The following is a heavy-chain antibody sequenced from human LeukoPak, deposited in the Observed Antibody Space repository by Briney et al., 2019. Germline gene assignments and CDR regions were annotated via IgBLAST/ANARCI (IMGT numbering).Heavy chain of an antibody. Sequence: GGSLRLSCVGSGFTFSTHVMSWVRRAPGMGLQWVSSISGNGHYTYYADSVRGRFTISRDNSKNTLYLQMNSLRAEDTAVYYCAKIPVLLYAFDIWGQGTMVTVSS. V-gene: IGHV3-23*01. J-gene: IGHJ3*02. CDR2: ISGNGHYT. CDR1: GFTFSTHV. D-gene: IGHD3-10*01. CDR3: AKIPVLLYAFDI.